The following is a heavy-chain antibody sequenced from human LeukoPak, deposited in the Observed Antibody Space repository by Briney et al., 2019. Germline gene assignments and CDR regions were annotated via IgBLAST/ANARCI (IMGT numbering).Heavy chain of an antibody. CDR2: IYYSGST. D-gene: IGHD3-16*01. Sequence: PSETLSLTCTVSGGSISSSSYYWGWIRQPPGKGLEWIGSIYYSGSTNYNPSLKSRVTISVDTSKNQFSLKLNSVTAADTAVYYCARDLGSRTPSGVWGKGTTVTVSS. V-gene: IGHV4-39*07. CDR1: GGSISSSSYY. J-gene: IGHJ6*04. CDR3: ARDLGSRTPSGV.